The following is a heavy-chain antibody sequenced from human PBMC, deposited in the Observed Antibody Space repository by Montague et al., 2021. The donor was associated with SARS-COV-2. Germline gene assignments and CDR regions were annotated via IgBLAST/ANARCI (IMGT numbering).Heavy chain of an antibody. CDR3: ARQAAGSYFYYGVDV. CDR1: GDSINTYY. CDR2: IFYTGST. D-gene: IGHD6-13*01. Sequence: SETLSHTCTVSGDSINTYYWNWIRQPPGKGLEWLGSIFYTGSTNYNPSLKSRVTISLDTSKNQFFLKVTSVTAADTAVYYCARQAAGSYFYYGVDVWGQGTTVTVSS. J-gene: IGHJ6*02. V-gene: IGHV4-59*12.